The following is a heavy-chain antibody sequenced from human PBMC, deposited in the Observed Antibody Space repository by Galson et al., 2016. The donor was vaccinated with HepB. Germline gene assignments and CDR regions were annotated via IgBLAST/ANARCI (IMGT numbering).Heavy chain of an antibody. D-gene: IGHD2-2*01. CDR2: ISNDGSSR. Sequence: SLRLSCAASGFTFSSYSMHWVRQAPGKGLEYISTISNDGSSRYFVDSVRGRFTISRDNSKNTVYLQMSSLRPEDSATYYCLKSGYCGITDCFHAFDIWGQGKVVTVSS. J-gene: IGHJ3*02. CDR3: LKSGYCGITDCFHAFDI. CDR1: GFTFSSYS. V-gene: IGHV3-64D*08.